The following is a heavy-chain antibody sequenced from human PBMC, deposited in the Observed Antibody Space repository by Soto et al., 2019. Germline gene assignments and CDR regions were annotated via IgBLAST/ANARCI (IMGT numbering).Heavy chain of an antibody. J-gene: IGHJ4*02. V-gene: IGHV1-69*01. CDR3: ARDGGMHSGGIDY. CDR1: GGNFSSYS. D-gene: IGHD1-26*01. CDR2: IIPIFGTA. Sequence: QVQLVQSGAEVKKPGSSVKVSCKASGGNFSSYSINWVRQAPGQGLEWMGEIIPIFGTANYAQKFQGRGTITADESTSTDYMELSSLRSEDTAVYYCARDGGMHSGGIDYWGQGTLVTVSS.